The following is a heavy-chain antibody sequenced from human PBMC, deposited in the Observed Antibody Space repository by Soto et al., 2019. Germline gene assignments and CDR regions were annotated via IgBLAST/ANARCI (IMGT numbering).Heavy chain of an antibody. CDR2: IIPIFGTA. D-gene: IGHD2-21*02. CDR3: ARVMCGDCSSYYYSSMDV. CDR1: GGTFSSYA. Sequence: GASVKVSCKASGGTFSSYAISWVRQAPGQGLEWMGGIIPIFGTANYAQKFQGRVTITADESTSTAYMELSSLRSEDTAVYYCARVMCGDCSSYYYSSMDVWGQGATVTVSS. V-gene: IGHV1-69*13. J-gene: IGHJ6*02.